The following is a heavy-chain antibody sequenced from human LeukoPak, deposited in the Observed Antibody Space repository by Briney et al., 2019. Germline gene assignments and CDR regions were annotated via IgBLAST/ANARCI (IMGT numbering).Heavy chain of an antibody. CDR2: ITPSDGST. J-gene: IGHJ4*02. CDR1: GYSFINYY. D-gene: IGHD1-26*01. V-gene: IGHV1-46*01. Sequence: ASVKVSCKASGYSFINYYMHWVRQAPGQGPEWMGIITPSDGSTSYAQKFQGRVTMTRDTSTSTVYMELSSLRSEDTAIYYCAKDIGEGANGPSGDYFDYWGQGTLVTVSS. CDR3: AKDIGEGANGPSGDYFDY.